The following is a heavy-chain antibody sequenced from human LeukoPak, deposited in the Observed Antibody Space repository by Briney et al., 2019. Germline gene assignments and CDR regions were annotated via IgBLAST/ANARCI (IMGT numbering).Heavy chain of an antibody. CDR2: ISGSGSST. CDR3: AKRQSIVGATAGFDY. Sequence: GGSLRLSCAASGFTFSNYAVNWVRQAPGKGLEWVSAISGSGSSTYYADSVKGRFTISRDNSKNTLYLQMNSLRADDTAVYYCAKRQSIVGATAGFDYWGQGTLVTVSS. D-gene: IGHD1-26*01. V-gene: IGHV3-23*01. CDR1: GFTFSNYA. J-gene: IGHJ4*02.